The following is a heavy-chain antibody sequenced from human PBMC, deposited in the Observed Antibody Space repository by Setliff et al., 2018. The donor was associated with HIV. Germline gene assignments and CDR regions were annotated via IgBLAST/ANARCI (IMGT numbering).Heavy chain of an antibody. CDR2: VTHSGRT. CDR1: GGSFSGYY. V-gene: IGHV4-34*01. Sequence: PSNPALTCAVYGGSFSGYYWSWIRQPPGKGLEWIGEVTHSGRTNYNPSLESRVTTSVDTSRKQFSLRLTSVTAADTAVYYCARGVRDNSGWSSYYFDYWGQGTLVTVSS. J-gene: IGHJ4*02. CDR3: ARGVRDNSGWSSYYFDY. D-gene: IGHD6-19*01.